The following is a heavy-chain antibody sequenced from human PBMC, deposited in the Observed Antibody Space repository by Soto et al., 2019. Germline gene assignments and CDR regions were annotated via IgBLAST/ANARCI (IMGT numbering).Heavy chain of an antibody. CDR3: ARSPYSVSYLAYFDY. J-gene: IGHJ4*02. Sequence: QVQLVESGGGVVPPGRSLRLSCAASGFTFSSYGMHLVRQAPGKGLEWVAVISDDGSNKYYADSVKARFTISRDNSKNTLYLQMTSLRAEDTAVYYCARSPYSVSYLAYFDYWGQGTLVTVSS. CDR1: GFTFSSYG. CDR2: ISDDGSNK. V-gene: IGHV3-30*03. D-gene: IGHD1-26*01.